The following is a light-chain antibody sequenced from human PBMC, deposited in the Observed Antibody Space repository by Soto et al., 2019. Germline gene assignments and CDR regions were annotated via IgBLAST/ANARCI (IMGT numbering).Light chain of an antibody. V-gene: IGKV1-5*03. CDR1: QTISSW. CDR3: QLYQFHPGT. CDR2: KAS. J-gene: IGKJ1*01. Sequence: TLSVSAVSLTVGDRVSMPCRASQTISSWLAWYQQKPGKAPKLLIYKASTLKSGVPSRFSGSGSGTEFTLTINCLQADDFAPYCCQLYQFHPGTFGQRAKV.